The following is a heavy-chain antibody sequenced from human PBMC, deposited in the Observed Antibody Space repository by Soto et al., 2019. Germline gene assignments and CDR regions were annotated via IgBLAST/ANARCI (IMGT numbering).Heavy chain of an antibody. CDR2: IIPIFHTA. D-gene: IGHD2-15*01. Sequence: SVKVSCKASGDTFNSYAISWVRQAPGQGLQWMGGIIPIFHTANYAQKFQARVTMTADESASTAYMELSGLRSEDTAVYYCARVGYCNTTNFLFYYYHYGMDVWGQGTTVTVSS. J-gene: IGHJ6*02. CDR1: GDTFNSYA. V-gene: IGHV1-69*13. CDR3: ARVGYCNTTNFLFYYYHYGMDV.